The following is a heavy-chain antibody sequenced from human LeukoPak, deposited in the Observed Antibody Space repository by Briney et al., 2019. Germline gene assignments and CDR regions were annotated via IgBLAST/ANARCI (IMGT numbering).Heavy chain of an antibody. CDR2: IYTGGST. CDR1: GFTVSSNY. D-gene: IGHD3-22*01. J-gene: IGHJ4*02. V-gene: IGHV3-66*01. CDR3: ARNLYYYDSSGYYCY. Sequence: GSLRLSCAASGFTVSSNYMSWVRQAPGKGLEWISAIYTGGSTYFAGSVKGRFTISRDNSKNTLYLQMNSLRAEDTAVYYCARNLYYYDSSGYYCYWGQGTLVTVSS.